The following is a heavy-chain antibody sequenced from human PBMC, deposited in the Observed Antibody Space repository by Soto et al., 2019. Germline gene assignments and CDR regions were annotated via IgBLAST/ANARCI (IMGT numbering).Heavy chain of an antibody. Sequence: GGSLRLSCAASGFTFSDYSMNWVRQTPGKGLEWVSSISRGSGAIYYAASVKGRFSTSRDNSRNSLYLQMNSLRAEDTAVYYCTTDTDRRVQSVLDYWGQGTLVTVSS. D-gene: IGHD5-18*01. CDR2: ISRGSGAI. CDR1: GFTFSDYS. CDR3: TTDTDRRVQSVLDY. J-gene: IGHJ4*02. V-gene: IGHV3-21*01.